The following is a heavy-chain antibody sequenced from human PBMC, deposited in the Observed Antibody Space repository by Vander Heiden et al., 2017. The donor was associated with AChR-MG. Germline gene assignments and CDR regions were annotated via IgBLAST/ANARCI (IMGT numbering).Heavy chain of an antibody. CDR3: ARERLDSLHYYYYGMDV. CDR1: GVTFSDYN. J-gene: IGHJ6*02. CDR2: ISSSGSTI. Sequence: SGGGLVKPGGSLRLSCAASGVTFSDYNMSWIRQAPGKGLEWVSYISSSGSTIYYADSVKGRFTISRDNAKNSLYLQMNSLRAEDTAVYYCARERLDSLHYYYYGMDVWGQGTTVTVSS. D-gene: IGHD5-18*01. V-gene: IGHV3-11*01.